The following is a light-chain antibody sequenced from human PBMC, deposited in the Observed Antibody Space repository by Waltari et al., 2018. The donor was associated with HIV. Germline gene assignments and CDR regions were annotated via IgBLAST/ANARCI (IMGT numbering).Light chain of an antibody. Sequence: QSALTQPPSVSVAPGQRVPISCPGTSSPIGTGSDVHWYQQLPGTAPKLLIYANTNRPSGVPDRFSGSKSGTSASLAITGLQAEDEADYYCQSYDSRLSGSVFGGGTKLTVL. V-gene: IGLV1-40*01. CDR3: QSYDSRLSGSV. CDR2: ANT. J-gene: IGLJ3*02. CDR1: SSPIGTGSD.